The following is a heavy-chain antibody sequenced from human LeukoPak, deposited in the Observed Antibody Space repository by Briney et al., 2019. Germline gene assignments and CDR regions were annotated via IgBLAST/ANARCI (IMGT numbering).Heavy chain of an antibody. CDR1: GFTFSNYA. CDR2: IYGSDDKT. Sequence: GGSLRLSCVASGFTFSNYAMSWVRQAPGKGLELVSGIYGSDDKTVYGDAVKGRFTVSRDNAKNSLFLQMNSLRVEDTAVYYCATYKNWVAGDVWGQGTTVSVSS. J-gene: IGHJ6*02. D-gene: IGHD7-27*01. CDR3: ATYKNWVAGDV. V-gene: IGHV3-23*01.